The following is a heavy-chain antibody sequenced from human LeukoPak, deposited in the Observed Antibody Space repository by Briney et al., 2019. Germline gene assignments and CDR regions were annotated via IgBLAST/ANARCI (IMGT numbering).Heavy chain of an antibody. CDR1: GYTFTSYY. D-gene: IGHD3-10*01. CDR2: INPSGGST. V-gene: IGHV1-46*01. CDR3: ARSVPGIYDAFDI. Sequence: ASVKVSCKASGYTFTSYYMHWVRQAPGQGLEWMGIINPSGGSTSYAQKFQGRVTMTRDTSTSTAYMELSSLRSEDTAVYYCARSVPGIYDAFDIWGQGTMVTVSS. J-gene: IGHJ3*02.